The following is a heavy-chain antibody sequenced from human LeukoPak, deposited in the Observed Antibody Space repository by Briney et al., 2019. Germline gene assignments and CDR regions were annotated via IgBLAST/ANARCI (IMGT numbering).Heavy chain of an antibody. D-gene: IGHD4-17*01. CDR1: GFTFSSYA. CDR3: AKVSLYGDYYFDY. V-gene: IGHV3-23*01. Sequence: GGSLRLSCAASGFTFSSYAMSWVRQAPGKGLEWVSAISGSGGSTYYVDSVKGRFTISRDNSKNTLYLQMNSLRAEDTAVYYCAKVSLYGDYYFDYWGQGTLVTVSS. J-gene: IGHJ4*02. CDR2: ISGSGGST.